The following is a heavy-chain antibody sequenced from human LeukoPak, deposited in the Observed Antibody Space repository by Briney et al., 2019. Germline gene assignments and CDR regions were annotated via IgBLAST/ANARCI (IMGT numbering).Heavy chain of an antibody. CDR3: ASYYYDSSGYSFTSYYFDY. J-gene: IGHJ4*02. CDR2: INHSGST. V-gene: IGHV4-34*01. Sequence: LRLSCAGSGFIFSDYYMSWIRQPPGKGLEWIGEINHSGSTNYNPSLKSRVTISVDTSKNQFSLKLSSVTAADTAVYYCASYYYDSSGYSFTSYYFDYWGQGTLVTVSS. CDR1: GFIFSDYY. D-gene: IGHD3-22*01.